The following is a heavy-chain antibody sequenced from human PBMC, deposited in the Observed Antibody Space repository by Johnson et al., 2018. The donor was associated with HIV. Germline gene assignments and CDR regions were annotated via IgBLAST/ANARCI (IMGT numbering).Heavy chain of an antibody. V-gene: IGHV3-11*01. Sequence: QVQLVESGGGLVKPGGSLRLSCAASGFTFSDYYMSWIRQAPGKGLEWVSYISSSGSTIYYADSVKGRFTISRDNAKNSLYLQMNSLRAEDTALYYCARAPLYSSSWYGDDAFDIWGQGTMVTVSS. CDR1: GFTFSDYY. D-gene: IGHD6-13*01. J-gene: IGHJ3*02. CDR3: ARAPLYSSSWYGDDAFDI. CDR2: ISSSGSTI.